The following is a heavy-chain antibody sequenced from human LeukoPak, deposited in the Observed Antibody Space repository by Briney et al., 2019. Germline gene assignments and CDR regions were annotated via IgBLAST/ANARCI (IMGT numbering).Heavy chain of an antibody. CDR2: IFNGGST. Sequence: GGSLRLSCAASGFAVSSNHMNWVRQAPGKGLEWVSVIFNGGSTYYAGSVKGRFTISRDNSKNTLYLQMNSLRAEDTAVYYCATSIVGLTYDEHFQHWGQGTLVTVSS. CDR1: GFAVSSNH. J-gene: IGHJ1*01. CDR3: ATSIVGLTYDEHFQH. V-gene: IGHV3-53*01. D-gene: IGHD1-26*01.